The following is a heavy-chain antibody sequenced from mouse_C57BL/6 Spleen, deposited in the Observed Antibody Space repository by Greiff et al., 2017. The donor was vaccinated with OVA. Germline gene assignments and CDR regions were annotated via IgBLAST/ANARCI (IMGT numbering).Heavy chain of an antibody. J-gene: IGHJ2*01. Sequence: QVQLQQPGAELVRPGTSVKLSCKASGYTFTSYWMHWVKQRPGQGLEWIGVIDPSDSYTNYNQKFKGKATLTVDTSSSTAYMQLSSLTSEDSAVYYCARHSHGDYWGQGTTLTVSS. CDR3: ARHSHGDY. D-gene: IGHD6-1*01. V-gene: IGHV1-59*01. CDR1: GYTFTSYW. CDR2: IDPSDSYT.